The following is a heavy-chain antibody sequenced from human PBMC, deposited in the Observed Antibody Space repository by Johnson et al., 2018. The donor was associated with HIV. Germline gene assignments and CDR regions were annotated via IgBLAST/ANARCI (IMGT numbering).Heavy chain of an antibody. CDR2: ISSSGSTI. D-gene: IGHD3-10*01. CDR3: ARTDHGWSRVRGAMVSSADAVDI. J-gene: IGHJ3*02. V-gene: IGHV3-11*01. Sequence: QVQLVESGGGLVKPGGSLRLSCAASGFSFSDYYMSWIRQAPGKGLESVSYISSSGSTIYYADSVKARFTISRDNATKSLYLQMNSLRAEDTAVYYCARTDHGWSRVRGAMVSSADAVDIWGKGTMVTVSS. CDR1: GFSFSDYY.